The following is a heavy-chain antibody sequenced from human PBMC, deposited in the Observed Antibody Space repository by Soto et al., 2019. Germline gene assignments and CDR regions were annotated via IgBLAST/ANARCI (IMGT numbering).Heavy chain of an antibody. D-gene: IGHD4-4*01. CDR2: IYYSGST. V-gene: IGHV4-39*01. Sequence: PSETLSLTCTVSGGSISSSSYYWGWIRQPPGKGLEWIGSIYYSGSTYYNPSLKSRVTISVDTSKNQFSLKLSSVTAADTAVYYCATSARDYRYFMRYFDYWGQGTLVTVSS. CDR1: GGSISSSSYY. J-gene: IGHJ4*02. CDR3: ATSARDYRYFMRYFDY.